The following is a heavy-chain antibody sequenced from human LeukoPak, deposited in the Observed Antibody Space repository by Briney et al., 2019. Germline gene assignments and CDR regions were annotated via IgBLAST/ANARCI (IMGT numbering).Heavy chain of an antibody. Sequence: SETLSLTCTVSGGSISSYYWSWIWQPPGKGLEWIGYIYHSGSTNYNPSLKSRVTISVDTSKNQFSLKLSSVTAADAAVYYCARGLYDGSGYYGPWFDPWGQGTLVTVSS. CDR3: ARGLYDGSGYYGPWFDP. CDR1: GGSISSYY. D-gene: IGHD3-22*01. V-gene: IGHV4-59*01. CDR2: IYHSGST. J-gene: IGHJ5*02.